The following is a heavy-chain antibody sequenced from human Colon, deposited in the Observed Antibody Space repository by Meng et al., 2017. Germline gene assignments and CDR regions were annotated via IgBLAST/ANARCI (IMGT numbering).Heavy chain of an antibody. J-gene: IGHJ5*02. D-gene: IGHD3-22*01. CDR2: IYYTGST. Sequence: QVQLQGSGPGLVKPSETLSLTCTVSGGSISGNYWSWIRQSPGRGLEWIAYIYYTGSTNYNPSFKSRATISVDTSKNQFSLNLASVTAADTAVYYCARHYYDSSGVTYFDPWGQGTLVTVSS. CDR1: GGSISGNY. CDR3: ARHYYDSSGVTYFDP. V-gene: IGHV4-59*01.